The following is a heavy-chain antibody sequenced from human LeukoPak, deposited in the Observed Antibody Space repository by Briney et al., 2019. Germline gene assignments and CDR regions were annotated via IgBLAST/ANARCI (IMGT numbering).Heavy chain of an antibody. CDR1: GFTFSSYS. J-gene: IGHJ4*02. CDR3: ARGVQEGFLEWVGDY. Sequence: GGSLRLSFVASGFTFSSYSMNWVRQAPGKGLEWVSYINNSSNSIYNADSVKGRFTISRDNAENSVYLQMDSLRAEDTAMYYCARGVQEGFLEWVGDYWGQGAMVTVSS. V-gene: IGHV3-48*01. CDR2: INNSSNSI. D-gene: IGHD3-3*01.